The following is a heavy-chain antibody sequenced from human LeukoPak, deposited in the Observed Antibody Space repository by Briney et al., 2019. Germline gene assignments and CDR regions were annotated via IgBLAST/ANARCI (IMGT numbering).Heavy chain of an antibody. CDR3: AREGYYYDSSGYALDAFDI. V-gene: IGHV4-4*09. J-gene: IGHJ3*02. CDR2: IYTSGGT. D-gene: IGHD3-22*01. Sequence: SETLSLTCTVSGDSISSYYWSWIRQPPGKGLEWIGYIYTSGGTNYIPSLKGRVTISIDTSKNQFSLKLSYVTAADTAVYYCAREGYYYDSSGYALDAFDIWGQGTMVTVSS. CDR1: GDSISSYY.